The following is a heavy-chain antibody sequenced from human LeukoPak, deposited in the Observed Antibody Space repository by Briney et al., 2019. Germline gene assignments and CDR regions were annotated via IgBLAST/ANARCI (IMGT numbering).Heavy chain of an antibody. CDR3: ACPGGYCSSTSCFYYFDY. D-gene: IGHD2-2*01. CDR2: IYYSGST. Sequence: SETLSLTCTVSGGSISSGGYYWSWIRQPPGKGLEWIGYIYYSGSTNYNPSLKSRVTISVDTSKNQFSLKLSSVTAADTAVYYCACPGGYCSSTSCFYYFDYWGQGTLVTVSS. V-gene: IGHV4-61*08. J-gene: IGHJ4*02. CDR1: GGSISSGGYY.